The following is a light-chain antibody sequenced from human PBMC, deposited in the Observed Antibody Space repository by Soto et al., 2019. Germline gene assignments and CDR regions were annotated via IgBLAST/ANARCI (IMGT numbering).Light chain of an antibody. Sequence: EIVMTQSPATLSVSPGEGATLSCRASQNIRSKLAWYQQKPGQAPRLLISGASTRATGIPVRFSGSGSGTEFALAISSLQSEDFAVYYCQQYNNWPQTFGQGTKVDIK. CDR2: GAS. V-gene: IGKV3-15*01. CDR3: QQYNNWPQT. J-gene: IGKJ1*01. CDR1: QNIRSK.